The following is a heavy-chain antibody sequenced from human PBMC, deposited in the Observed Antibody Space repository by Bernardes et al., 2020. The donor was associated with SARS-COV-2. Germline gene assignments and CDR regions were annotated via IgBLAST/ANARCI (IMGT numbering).Heavy chain of an antibody. CDR1: GYTFSRFC. V-gene: IGHV3-74*01. CDR3: ATMIRAIDY. Sequence: GGSLRLSCAASGYTFSRFCMHWVRQAPGQGLVWVSRIDTYGSTINYADSVKGRFTISRDNSRNTLYLQMNSLRADDTAMYYCATMIRAIDYWGQGTLVTVSS. J-gene: IGHJ4*02. CDR2: IDTYGSTI. D-gene: IGHD3-10*01.